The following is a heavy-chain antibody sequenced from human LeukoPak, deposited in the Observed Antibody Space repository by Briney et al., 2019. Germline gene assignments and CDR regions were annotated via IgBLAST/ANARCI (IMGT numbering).Heavy chain of an antibody. CDR2: IYYSGST. CDR3: VSPRGFSYGYFDY. CDR1: GDSISSSNYY. D-gene: IGHD5-18*01. J-gene: IGHJ4*02. Sequence: SETLSLTCTVSGDSISSSNYYWGWIRQPPGKGLEWIGSIYYSGSTYYNPSLKSRVTISVDTSRNQFSLKLSSVSATDTAVYYCVSPRGFSYGYFDYWGQGTLVTVSS. V-gene: IGHV4-39*01.